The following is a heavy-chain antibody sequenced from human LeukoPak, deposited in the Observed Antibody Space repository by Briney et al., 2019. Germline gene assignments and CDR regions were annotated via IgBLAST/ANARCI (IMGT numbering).Heavy chain of an antibody. CDR2: IWYDGSNK. Sequence: GGSLRLSCAASGFTFSSYGMHWVRQAPGKGLEWVAVIWYDGSNKYYADSVKGRFTISRDNSKNTLYLQMNSLRAEDTAVYYCAARKDSSGWEYWGQGTLVTVSS. CDR3: AARKDSSGWEY. CDR1: GFTFSSYG. V-gene: IGHV3-33*01. D-gene: IGHD3-22*01. J-gene: IGHJ4*02.